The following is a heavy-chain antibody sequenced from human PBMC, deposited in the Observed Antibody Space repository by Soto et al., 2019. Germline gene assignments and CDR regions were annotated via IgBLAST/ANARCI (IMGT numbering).Heavy chain of an antibody. V-gene: IGHV3-48*01. Sequence: PGGSLRLSCAASGFTFSTYSMNWVRQAPGKGLEWVSYISSSSSTIFYTDSVKGRFTVSRDNAKNSLYLQMNSLRAEDTAVYYCAREIGYSYGPFDYWGQGTLVTVSS. J-gene: IGHJ4*02. D-gene: IGHD5-18*01. CDR1: GFTFSTYS. CDR3: AREIGYSYGPFDY. CDR2: ISSSSSTI.